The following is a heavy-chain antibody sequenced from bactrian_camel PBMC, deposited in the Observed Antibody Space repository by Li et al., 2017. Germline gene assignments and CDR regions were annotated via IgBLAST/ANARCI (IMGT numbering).Heavy chain of an antibody. D-gene: IGHD7*01. CDR1: GFTFSSYW. CDR2: ISASGGTT. Sequence: QVQLVESGGGSVQAGGSLRLSCAASGFTFSSYWMYWVRQAPGKGLEWVSAISASGGTTIYADSVKGRFTISQDNAKNTLYLNSLEPKDSGVYYCAAHRGLCPGFHAPLSWRYWGQGTQVTVS. J-gene: IGHJ4*01. CDR3: AAHRGLCPGFHAPLSWRY. V-gene: IGHV3S1*01.